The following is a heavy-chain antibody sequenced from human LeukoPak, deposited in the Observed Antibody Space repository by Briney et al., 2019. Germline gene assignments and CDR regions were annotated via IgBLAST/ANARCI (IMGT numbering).Heavy chain of an antibody. V-gene: IGHV3-23*01. CDR3: AKLWSSSRGAFDI. CDR2: VTNSGGST. CDR1: GFTFTTYA. D-gene: IGHD6-13*01. J-gene: IGHJ3*02. Sequence: GGSLRLSCAASGFTFTTYAMSCVRQAPGKGLEWVSGVTNSGGSTYYADSVKGRFTISRDNSKNTLYLQMNSLRAEDTAVYYCAKLWSSSRGAFDIWGQGTMVTVSS.